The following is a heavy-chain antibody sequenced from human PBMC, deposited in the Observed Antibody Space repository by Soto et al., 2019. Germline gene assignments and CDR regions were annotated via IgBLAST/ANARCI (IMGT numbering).Heavy chain of an antibody. CDR3: ARDRIIGTSYSDY. CDR1: SDAVHSFY. J-gene: IGHJ4*02. CDR2: IHSSGTT. V-gene: IGHV4-4*07. Sequence: SDTLALTFSDPSDAVHSFYWSWVRQPAGKGLEWIGRIHSSGTTNYKPSPNSRVTMSVDTSKNQFSLKLTSVTAADTAVYYCARDRIIGTSYSDYWGQGILVTVSS. D-gene: IGHD1-7*01.